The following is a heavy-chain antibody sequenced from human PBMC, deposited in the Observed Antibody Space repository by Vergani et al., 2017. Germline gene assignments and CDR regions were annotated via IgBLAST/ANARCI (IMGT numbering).Heavy chain of an antibody. CDR1: GDSVSSNSAA. CDR2: TYYRSKWYN. J-gene: IGHJ5*02. V-gene: IGHV6-1*01. Sequence: QVQLQQSGPGLVKPSQTLSLTCAISGDSVSSNSAAWNWIRQSPSRGLEWLGRTYYRSKWYNDYAVSVKSRITINPETSKNQFSLQLNSVTPEDTAVYYCARGRLVLLWFGESNPNWFDPWGQGTLVTVSS. D-gene: IGHD3-10*01. CDR3: ARGRLVLLWFGESNPNWFDP.